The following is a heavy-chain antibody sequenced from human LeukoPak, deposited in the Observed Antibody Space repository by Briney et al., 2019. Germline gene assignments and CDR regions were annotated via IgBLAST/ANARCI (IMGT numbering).Heavy chain of an antibody. V-gene: IGHV3-74*01. Sequence: PGGSLRLSCAASGFTFSSYWMHWVRQAPGKGLVWVSRINSDGSSTSYADSVKGRFTISRDNAKNTLYLQMNSLRAEDTAVYYCARVGSSSWFYYYYYMDVWGKGTTVTISS. J-gene: IGHJ6*03. CDR1: GFTFSSYW. CDR2: INSDGSST. CDR3: ARVGSSSWFYYYYYMDV. D-gene: IGHD6-13*01.